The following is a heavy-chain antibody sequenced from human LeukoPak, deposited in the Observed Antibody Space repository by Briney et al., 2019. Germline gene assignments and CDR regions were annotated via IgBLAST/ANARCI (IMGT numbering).Heavy chain of an antibody. J-gene: IGHJ4*02. CDR3: ARDHMGSFIVVVPAAHSFLDY. V-gene: IGHV3-21*01. D-gene: IGHD2-2*01. Sequence: PGGSLRLSCAASGFTFSDYSMNWARQAPGKGLEWVSSISSSGSYIYYADSVKGRFTISRDNAKNSLYLQMSSLRAEDTAVYYCARDHMGSFIVVVPAAHSFLDYWGQGTLVTVSS. CDR2: ISSSGSYI. CDR1: GFTFSDYS.